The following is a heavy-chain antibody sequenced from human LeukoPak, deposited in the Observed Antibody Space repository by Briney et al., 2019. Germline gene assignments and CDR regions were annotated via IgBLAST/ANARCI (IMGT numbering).Heavy chain of an antibody. V-gene: IGHV4-59*01. CDR2: IYYSGST. J-gene: IGHJ5*02. Sequence: PSETLSLTCTVSGGSISSYYWSWIRLPPGKGLEWIGYIYYSGSTNYNPSLKSRVTISVDTSKNQFSLKLSSVTAADTAVYYCARYYHNWFDPWGQGTLVTVSS. D-gene: IGHD3-16*01. CDR3: ARYYHNWFDP. CDR1: GGSISSYY.